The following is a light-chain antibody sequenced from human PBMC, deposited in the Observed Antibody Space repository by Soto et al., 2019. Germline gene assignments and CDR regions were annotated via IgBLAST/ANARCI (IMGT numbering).Light chain of an antibody. CDR2: EVS. J-gene: IGLJ3*02. CDR3: ISYTSSSTWV. CDR1: SSDVGGYNY. Sequence: QSALTQPASVSGSPGQSITISCTGTSSDVGGYNYVSWYQHHTVKAPKLMIYEVSNRPSGVSDRFSGSRSGNTASLTISGLQAEDESDYYCISYTSSSTWVFGGGTKLTVL. V-gene: IGLV2-14*01.